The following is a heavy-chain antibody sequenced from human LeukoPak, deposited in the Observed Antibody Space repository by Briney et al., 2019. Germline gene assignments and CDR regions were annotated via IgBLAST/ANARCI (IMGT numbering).Heavy chain of an antibody. D-gene: IGHD5/OR15-5a*01. CDR2: IYSGGST. CDR1: GFTVSSNY. J-gene: IGHJ4*02. Sequence: GGSLRLSCAASGFTVSSNYMSWVRQAPGKGPEWVSVIYSGGSTYYADSVKGRFTISRDNSKNTLYLQMNSLRAEDTAVYYCARRDRVWTFDYWGQGTLVTVSS. V-gene: IGHV3-66*02. CDR3: ARRDRVWTFDY.